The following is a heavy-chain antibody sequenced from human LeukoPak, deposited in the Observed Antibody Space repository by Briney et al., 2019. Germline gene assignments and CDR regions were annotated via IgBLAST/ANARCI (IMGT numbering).Heavy chain of an antibody. V-gene: IGHV3-21*01. CDR3: ARVAPGFTYGDSDPRPWYYDL. D-gene: IGHD4-17*01. CDR2: ISSTSLYK. J-gene: IGHJ2*01. CDR1: GFAFNTYS. Sequence: GGSLTLSCTASGFAFNTYSMKWVRQAPGKAPEWVSFISSTSLYKYYADSAKGRFTISRDNAKNSLYLQMNSLRAEDTAVYYCARVAPGFTYGDSDPRPWYYDLWGRGTLVTVSS.